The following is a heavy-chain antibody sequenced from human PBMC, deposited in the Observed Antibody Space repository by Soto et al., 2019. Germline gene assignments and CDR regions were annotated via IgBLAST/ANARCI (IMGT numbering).Heavy chain of an antibody. CDR1: GFTFRSDA. D-gene: IGHD2-15*01. J-gene: IGHJ4*02. CDR3: ARDLWWYLH. V-gene: IGHV3-23*01. Sequence: EVQLLESGGGLVQPGGALRLSCAASGFTFRSDAMSWVRQAPGKGLEWISSISAGSEGAYYADSVKGRFTISRDNSNNTLYLQMNSLRAEDTAVYYCARDLWWYLHWGQGTLVTVSS. CDR2: ISAGSEGA.